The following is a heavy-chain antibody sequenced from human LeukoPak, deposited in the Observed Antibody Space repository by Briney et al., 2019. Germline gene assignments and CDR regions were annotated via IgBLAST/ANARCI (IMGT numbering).Heavy chain of an antibody. Sequence: PSETLSLTCTVSGGSISSSSYYWGWIRQPPGKGLEWIGSIDYSGGTYYNPSLKSGVTISVDTSKNQFSLKLTAGTAADTAVNYCARDLLTEGIVVVPAAIRGEKWFEPWGQGTLVSVSS. CDR1: GGSISSSSYY. J-gene: IGHJ5*02. D-gene: IGHD2-2*02. V-gene: IGHV4-39*07. CDR2: IDYSGGT. CDR3: ARDLLTEGIVVVPAAIRGEKWFEP.